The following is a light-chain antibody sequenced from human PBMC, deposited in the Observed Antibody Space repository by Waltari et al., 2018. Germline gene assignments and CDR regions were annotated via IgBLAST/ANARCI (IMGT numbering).Light chain of an antibody. Sequence: QSALTQPASVSGSPGQSITIPCTGTSSDVGGYNYVSWYQQHPGKAPKPMIYVVINRPSGFSKRFSGSKSGNTASLTISGLQAEDEADYYCSSYISSSTLELFGGGTSLTVL. V-gene: IGLV2-14*03. CDR1: SSDVGGYNY. CDR2: VVI. J-gene: IGLJ2*01. CDR3: SSYISSSTLEL.